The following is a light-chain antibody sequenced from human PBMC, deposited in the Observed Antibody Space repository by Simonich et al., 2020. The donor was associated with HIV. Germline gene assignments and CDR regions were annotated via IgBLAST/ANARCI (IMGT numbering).Light chain of an antibody. CDR2: GAS. CDR3: QQYDNWPPWT. CDR1: QRVSSN. J-gene: IGKJ1*01. Sequence: EIVMTQSPGTLSVSPRERATLFCSASQRVSSNLAWYQQKPGQAPRLLIYGASIRATGVPGRFSGSGSGTEFTLTISTMQSEDFAVYYCQQYDNWPPWTFGQGTKVEIK. V-gene: IGKV3-15*01.